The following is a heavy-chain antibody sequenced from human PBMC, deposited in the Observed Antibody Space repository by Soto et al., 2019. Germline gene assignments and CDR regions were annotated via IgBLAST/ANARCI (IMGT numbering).Heavy chain of an antibody. V-gene: IGHV1-69*13. CDR2: IIPIFGTA. Sequence: SVKVSCKASGGTFSSYAISWVRQAPGQGLEWMGGIIPIFGTANYAQKFQGRVTITADESTSTAYMELSSLRSEDTAVYYCARTDNNYYYYYGMDVWGQGTTVTVSS. J-gene: IGHJ6*02. CDR1: GGTFSSYA. CDR3: ARTDNNYYYYYGMDV. D-gene: IGHD3-22*01.